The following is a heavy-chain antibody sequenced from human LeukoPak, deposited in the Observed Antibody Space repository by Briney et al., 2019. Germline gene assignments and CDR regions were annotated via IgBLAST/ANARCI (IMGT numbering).Heavy chain of an antibody. V-gene: IGHV3-23*01. J-gene: IGHJ4*02. D-gene: IGHD6-6*01. CDR1: GFTFGTYA. CDR3: AKGGDYSTSSELDF. Sequence: GGSLRLPCAASGFTFGTYAMTWVRQAPGKGLEWVSAISGGGGSTYYADSVKGRFTISRDNSKNTLFLQMNSLRPDDTAVYYCAKGGDYSTSSELDFWGQGTLVTVSS. CDR2: ISGGGGST.